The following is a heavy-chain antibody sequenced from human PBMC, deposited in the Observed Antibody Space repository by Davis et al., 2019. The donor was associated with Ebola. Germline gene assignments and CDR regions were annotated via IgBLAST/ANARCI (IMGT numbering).Heavy chain of an antibody. Sequence: GGSRLSCVASEFTFRDYSINWIRQAPGKGLEWMSIISHDGSNRFYADSVKGRFTISRDNAKNSLYLQMNSLRDEDTAVYYCARGRLSPTELLWFEEYFDYWGQGTLVTVSS. CDR1: EFTFRDYS. V-gene: IGHV3-30*07. CDR2: ISHDGSNR. D-gene: IGHD3-10*01. J-gene: IGHJ4*02. CDR3: ARGRLSPTELLWFEEYFDY.